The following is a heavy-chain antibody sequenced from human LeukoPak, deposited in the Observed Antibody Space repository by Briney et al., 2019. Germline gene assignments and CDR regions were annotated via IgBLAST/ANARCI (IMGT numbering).Heavy chain of an antibody. CDR3: ARGGLEYSSSSDYFDY. Sequence: PGGSLRLSCAASGLTFSTYSMNWIRQAPGKGLEWVSYISSSGSTIYYADSVKGRFTISRDNAKNSLYLQMNSLRAEDTAVYYCARGGLEYSSSSDYFDYWGQGTLVTVSS. CDR2: ISSSGSTI. V-gene: IGHV3-48*04. D-gene: IGHD6-6*01. CDR1: GLTFSTYS. J-gene: IGHJ4*02.